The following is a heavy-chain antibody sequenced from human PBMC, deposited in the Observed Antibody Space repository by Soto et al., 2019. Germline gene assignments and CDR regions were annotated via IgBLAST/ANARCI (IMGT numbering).Heavy chain of an antibody. J-gene: IGHJ4*02. CDR3: AKPRAVTLVRISLAK. CDR1: GFTFSTSA. Sequence: XRCLRLTGAASGFTFSTSAMTWVRQAPGKGLEWVSSVGGSGDGTYYADSVKGRFTISRDNSKNTLYLQMNRLRAEDTAIYYCAKPRAVTLVRISLAKWGQGTLVTVSS. D-gene: IGHD6-19*01. V-gene: IGHV3-23*01. CDR2: VGGSGDGT.